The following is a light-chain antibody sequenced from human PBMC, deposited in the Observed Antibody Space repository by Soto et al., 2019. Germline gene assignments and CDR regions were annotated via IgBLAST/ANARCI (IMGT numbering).Light chain of an antibody. CDR3: SSYTRTSTLVV. J-gene: IGLJ1*01. CDR2: EVT. CDR1: SSDVGAYNY. Sequence: QSALTQPASVSGSPGQSITISCTGTSSDVGAYNYVSWYQQFPGTAPKLIIYEVTIRPSGISNRFSGSKSGNTASLTISGLQAEDEADYYCSSYTRTSTLVVFGTGTQLTVL. V-gene: IGLV2-14*01.